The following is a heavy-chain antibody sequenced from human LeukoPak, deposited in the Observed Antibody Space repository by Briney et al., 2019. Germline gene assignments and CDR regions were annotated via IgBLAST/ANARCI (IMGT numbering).Heavy chain of an antibody. J-gene: IGHJ4*02. CDR3: ARERWFGELSFDY. V-gene: IGHV1-2*02. CDR1: GYTFTGYY. D-gene: IGHD3-10*01. Sequence: ASVKVSCKASGYTFTGYYMHWVRQAPGQGLEWMGWINLNSGGTNYAQKFQGRVTMTRDTSISTAYMELSRLGSDDTAVYYCARERWFGELSFDYWGQGTLVTVSS. CDR2: INLNSGGT.